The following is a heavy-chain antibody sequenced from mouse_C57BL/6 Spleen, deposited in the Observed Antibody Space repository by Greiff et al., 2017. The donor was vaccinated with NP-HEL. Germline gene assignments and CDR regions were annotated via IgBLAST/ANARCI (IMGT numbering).Heavy chain of an antibody. CDR1: GYSFTSYY. Sequence: QVQLKESGPELVKPGASVKISCKASGYSFTSYYIHWVKQRPGQGLEWIGWIYPGSGNTKYNEKFKGKATLTADTSSSTAYMQLSSLTSEDSAVYYCARFDYYGSSYPLFDYWGQGTTLTVSS. CDR3: ARFDYYGSSYPLFDY. J-gene: IGHJ2*01. V-gene: IGHV1-66*01. CDR2: IYPGSGNT. D-gene: IGHD1-1*01.